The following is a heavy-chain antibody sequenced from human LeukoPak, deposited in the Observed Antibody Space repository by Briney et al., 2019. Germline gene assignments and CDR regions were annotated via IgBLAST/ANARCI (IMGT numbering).Heavy chain of an antibody. CDR3: ARAGGYSYGLNTVYYYYGMDV. V-gene: IGHV3-23*01. CDR1: GFTFSSYA. J-gene: IGHJ6*02. Sequence: PGGSLRLSCAASGFTFSSYAMSWVRQAPGKGLEWVSAISGSGGSTYYADSVKGRFTISRDNSKNTLYLQMNSLRAEDTAVYYCARAGGYSYGLNTVYYYYGMDVWGQGTTVTVSS. D-gene: IGHD5-18*01. CDR2: ISGSGGST.